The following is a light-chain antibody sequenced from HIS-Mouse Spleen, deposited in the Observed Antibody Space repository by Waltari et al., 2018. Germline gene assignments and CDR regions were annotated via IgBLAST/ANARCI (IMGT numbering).Light chain of an antibody. CDR1: QSISSY. Sequence: DIQMTQSPSSLSASVGDRVTITCRARQSISSYLNWYQQKPGKAPKLLSYAASSLQSGVPSTFCGSGSETDFTLTISSLQPDDFATYYGQQSYSTPYTFGQGTKLEIK. CDR2: AAS. J-gene: IGKJ2*01. CDR3: QQSYSTPYT. V-gene: IGKV1-39*01.